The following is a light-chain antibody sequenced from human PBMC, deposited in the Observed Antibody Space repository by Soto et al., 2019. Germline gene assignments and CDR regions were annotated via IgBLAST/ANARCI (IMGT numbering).Light chain of an antibody. CDR3: SSYTGSNTPVV. J-gene: IGLJ2*01. Sequence: QSVLTQPASVSGSRGQSITISCTGTSSDVGGYNYVSWYQQHPGKAPNLIIFDVSNRPSGVSNRFSGSKSGNSASLTISGLQAEDEADYYCSSYTGSNTPVVFGGGTKLTVL. CDR1: SSDVGGYNY. CDR2: DVS. V-gene: IGLV2-14*01.